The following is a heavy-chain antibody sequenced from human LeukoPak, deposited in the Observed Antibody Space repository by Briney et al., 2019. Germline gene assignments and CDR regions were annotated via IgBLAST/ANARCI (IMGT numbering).Heavy chain of an antibody. CDR1: GYTFTGYY. V-gene: IGHV1-2*02. Sequence: ASVKVSCKASGYTFTGYYMHWVRQAPGQGLEWMGWINPNSGVTNYAQKFQGRVTMTRDTSISTAYMELSRLRSDDTAVYYYARDLTPGVYAIGNGYYYYYGMDVWGQGTTVTVSS. D-gene: IGHD2-8*01. CDR2: INPNSGVT. J-gene: IGHJ6*02. CDR3: ARDLTPGVYAIGNGYYYYYGMDV.